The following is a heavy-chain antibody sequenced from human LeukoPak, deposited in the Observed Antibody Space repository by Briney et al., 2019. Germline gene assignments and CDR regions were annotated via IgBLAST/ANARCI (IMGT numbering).Heavy chain of an antibody. J-gene: IGHJ6*02. Sequence: SGGSLRLSCAASGVTFSSYWRSWVRQAPGKGLEWVANIKQDGSEKYYVDSVKGRFTISRDNAKNSLYLQMNSLRAEDTAVYYCARERDYKDYYYGMDVWGQGTTVTVSS. CDR1: GVTFSSYW. D-gene: IGHD3-16*01. V-gene: IGHV3-7*01. CDR3: ARERDYKDYYYGMDV. CDR2: IKQDGSEK.